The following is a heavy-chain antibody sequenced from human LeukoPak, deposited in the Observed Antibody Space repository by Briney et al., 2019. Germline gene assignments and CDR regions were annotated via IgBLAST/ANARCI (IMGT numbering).Heavy chain of an antibody. J-gene: IGHJ4*02. Sequence: GGSLRLSCAASGFTFSSYSMNWVRQAPGKGLEWVTSISSSSSYIYYADSVKGRFTISRDNAKNSLYLQMNSLRAEDTAVYYCARSYCSGGSCYSGYSLYWGQGTLVTVSS. V-gene: IGHV3-21*01. CDR3: ARSYCSGGSCYSGYSLY. D-gene: IGHD2-15*01. CDR1: GFTFSSYS. CDR2: ISSSSSYI.